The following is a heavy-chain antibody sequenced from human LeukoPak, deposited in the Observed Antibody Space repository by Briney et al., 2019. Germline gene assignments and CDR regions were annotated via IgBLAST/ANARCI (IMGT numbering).Heavy chain of an antibody. CDR1: GGSISSSSYY. V-gene: IGHV4-39*01. Sequence: PSETLSLTCTVSGGSISSSSYYWGWIRQPPGKGLEWIGSIYYSGSTYYNPSLKSRVTISVDTSKNQFSLKLSSVTAADTAVYYCARRARPHSSGWPSDAFDIWGRGTMVTVSS. CDR3: ARRARPHSSGWPSDAFDI. D-gene: IGHD6-19*01. J-gene: IGHJ3*02. CDR2: IYYSGST.